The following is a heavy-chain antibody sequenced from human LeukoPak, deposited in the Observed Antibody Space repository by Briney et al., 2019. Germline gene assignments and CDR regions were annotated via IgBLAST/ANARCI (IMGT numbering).Heavy chain of an antibody. CDR3: ARGEGRESELDY. CDR1: GYTFTGYY. V-gene: IGHV1-46*01. J-gene: IGHJ4*02. D-gene: IGHD1-26*01. Sequence: ASVKVSCKASGYTFTGYYMHWVRQAPGQGLEWMGLINPVTGATTYAQKFQGRVTLTRDTSTSTVYMELSSLTSDDTAMYYCARGEGRESELDYWGQGTLVTVSS. CDR2: INPVTGAT.